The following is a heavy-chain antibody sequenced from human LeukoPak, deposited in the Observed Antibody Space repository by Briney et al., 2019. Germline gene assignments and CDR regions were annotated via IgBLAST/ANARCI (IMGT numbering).Heavy chain of an antibody. V-gene: IGHV3-23*01. CDR3: ATGVPRYEGGAWIEAFDI. Sequence: PGRTLRLSRAPSRFTFSGYAISSVRQAPGKGLYWGSAISAGGGSTYYADTVKSRSTISRDNSKNTLTLQMNSLRAEDTAVYYCATGVPRYEGGAWIEAFDIWGQGTMVTVSS. J-gene: IGHJ3*02. D-gene: IGHD2-21*01. CDR1: RFTFSGYA. CDR2: ISAGGGST.